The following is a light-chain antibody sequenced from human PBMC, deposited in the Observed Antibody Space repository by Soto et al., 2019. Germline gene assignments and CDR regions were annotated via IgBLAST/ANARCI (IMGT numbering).Light chain of an antibody. CDR1: QSISSW. CDR2: DAS. V-gene: IGKV1-5*01. CDR3: LQVYSFPRT. J-gene: IGKJ1*01. Sequence: DIQTTQSPSTLSASVGDRVTITCRASQSISSWLAWYQKKPGKDPKLLIYDASSLESGVPSRFSRSGSGTEFILTINKLQPEDCASYFCLQVYSFPRTFGLGTKL.